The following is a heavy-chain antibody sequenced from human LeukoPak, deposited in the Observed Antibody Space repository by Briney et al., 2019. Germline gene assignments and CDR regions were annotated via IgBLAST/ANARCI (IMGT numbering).Heavy chain of an antibody. CDR3: ARYGSGSYSDDHFQH. CDR1: GGSISGYY. Sequence: PSETLSLTCTVSGGSISGYYWSWLRQPPGKGLEWIGFIYYSGSTKYNPSLKRRVPISVDTSKNQFSLKLTSVTAADTAVYCCARYGSGSYSDDHFQHWGQGTLVTVSS. J-gene: IGHJ1*01. CDR2: IYYSGST. D-gene: IGHD3-10*01. V-gene: IGHV4-59*08.